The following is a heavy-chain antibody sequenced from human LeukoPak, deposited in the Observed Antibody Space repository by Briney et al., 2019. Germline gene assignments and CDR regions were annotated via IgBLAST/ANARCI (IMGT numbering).Heavy chain of an antibody. D-gene: IGHD6-13*01. CDR3: AKGSAAAAGYFDY. Sequence: GGSLRLSCAASGFTFSSYAMSWVRQAPGKGLEWVSAISGSGGSTYYADSVKGRFTISRDNAKNSLYLQMNSLRAEDTAVYYCAKGSAAAAGYFDYWGQGTLVTVSS. J-gene: IGHJ4*02. V-gene: IGHV3-23*01. CDR1: GFTFSSYA. CDR2: ISGSGGST.